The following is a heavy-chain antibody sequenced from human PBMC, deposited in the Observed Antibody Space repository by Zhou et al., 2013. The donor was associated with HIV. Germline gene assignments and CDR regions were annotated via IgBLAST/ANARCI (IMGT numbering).Heavy chain of an antibody. D-gene: IGHD7-27*01. V-gene: IGHV4-34*01. CDR2: IYHAGGT. CDR1: GGSFSGYY. CDR3: ARHGEFYFDF. Sequence: VQLQQWGAGLLKPSETLSLTCAVYGGSFSGYYWSWIRHPPGKGLEWIGQIYHAGGTSYDPSLKSRVTISIDPSKNQLSLRLTSVTAADTAVYYCARHGEFYFDFWGQGALVTISS. J-gene: IGHJ4*02.